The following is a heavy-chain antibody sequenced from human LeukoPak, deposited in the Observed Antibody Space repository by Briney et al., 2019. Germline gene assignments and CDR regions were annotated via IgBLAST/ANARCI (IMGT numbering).Heavy chain of an antibody. CDR3: ARSNHGCHDY. D-gene: IGHD4-11*01. Sequence: GGSLRLSCAASGFTFSSYWMHWVRQAPGKGLVWASRINNDGSSTPYADSVKGRFTISRDNAKNTLYLQMNSLRAEDTAVYYCARSNHGCHDYWGQGTLVTVSS. CDR1: GFTFSSYW. CDR2: INNDGSST. V-gene: IGHV3-74*01. J-gene: IGHJ4*02.